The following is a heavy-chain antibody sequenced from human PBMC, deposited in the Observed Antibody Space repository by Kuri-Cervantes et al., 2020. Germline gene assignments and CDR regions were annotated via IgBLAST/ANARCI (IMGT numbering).Heavy chain of an antibody. D-gene: IGHD2-15*01. CDR3: ARGWPQRPFDY. J-gene: IGHJ4*02. Sequence: SETLSLTCTVSGGSISSYYWSWIRQPPGKGLEWIGYIYYSGSTNYNPSLKSRVTISVDTSKNQFSLKLSSVTAADTAVYYRARGWPQRPFDYWGQGTLVTVSS. CDR2: IYYSGST. V-gene: IGHV4-59*13. CDR1: GGSISSYY.